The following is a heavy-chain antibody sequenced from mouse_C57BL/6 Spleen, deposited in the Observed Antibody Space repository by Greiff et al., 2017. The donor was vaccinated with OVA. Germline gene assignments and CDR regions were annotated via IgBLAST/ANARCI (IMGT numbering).Heavy chain of an antibody. CDR3: AREIGGGTVVKDYYAMDY. CDR2: IDPSDSET. D-gene: IGHD1-1*01. V-gene: IGHV1-52*01. CDR1: GYTFTSYW. J-gene: IGHJ4*01. Sequence: QVQLQQPGAELVRPGSSVKLSCKASGYTFTSYWMHWVKQRPIQGLEWIGNIDPSDSETHYNQKFKDKATLTVDKSSSTAYMQLSSLTSEDSAVYYCAREIGGGTVVKDYYAMDYWGQGTSVTVSS.